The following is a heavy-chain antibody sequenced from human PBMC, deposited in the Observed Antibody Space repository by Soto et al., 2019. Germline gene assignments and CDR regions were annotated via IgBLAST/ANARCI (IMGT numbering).Heavy chain of an antibody. J-gene: IGHJ6*02. CDR2: IPGTGGST. CDR1: GFTFSSYA. Sequence: GGSLRLSCAASGFTFSSYAMNWVRQAPGKELEWVSSIPGTGGSTYYADSVRGRFTVSRDNSNNTLYLQMNSLRVDDTAVYYCARDMSGGTYNYYYGMDVWGQGTTVTVSS. V-gene: IGHV3-23*01. CDR3: ARDMSGGTYNYYYGMDV. D-gene: IGHD1-26*01.